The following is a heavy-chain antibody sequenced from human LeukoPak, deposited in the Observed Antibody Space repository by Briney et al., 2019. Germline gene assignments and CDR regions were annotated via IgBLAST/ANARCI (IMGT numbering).Heavy chain of an antibody. Sequence: AGGSLRLSCAASGFTFSSYAMHWVRQAPGKGLEWVAVISYDGSNKYYADSVKGRFTISRDNSKNTLYLQMNSLRAEDTAVYYCAKVLTSYDFWSGYSEYWGQGTLVTVSS. J-gene: IGHJ4*02. V-gene: IGHV3-30-3*02. CDR3: AKVLTSYDFWSGYSEY. CDR2: ISYDGSNK. CDR1: GFTFSSYA. D-gene: IGHD3-3*01.